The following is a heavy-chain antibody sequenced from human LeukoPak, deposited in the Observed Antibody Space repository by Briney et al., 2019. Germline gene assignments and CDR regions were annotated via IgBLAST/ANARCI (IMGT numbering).Heavy chain of an antibody. Sequence: PSQTLSLTCTVSGGSISSGDYYWSWIRQPPGKGLEWIGYIYYSGSTYYNPSLKSRVTISVDTSKNQFSLKLSSVTAADTAVYYCAREVIIMRYPNWFDPWGQGTLVTVSS. CDR3: AREVIIMRYPNWFDP. J-gene: IGHJ5*02. CDR1: GGSISSGDYY. CDR2: IYYSGST. D-gene: IGHD2-8*01. V-gene: IGHV4-30-4*01.